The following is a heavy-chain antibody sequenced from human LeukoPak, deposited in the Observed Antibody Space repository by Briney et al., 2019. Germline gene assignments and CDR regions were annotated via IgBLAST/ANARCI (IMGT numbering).Heavy chain of an antibody. CDR1: GGSISSGGYS. Sequence: SQTLSLTCAVSGGSISSGGYSWSWIRQPPGKGLEWIGYIYHSGSTYYNPSLKSRVTISVDRSKNQFSLKLSSVTAADTAVYYCARPYGGNSHDAFDIWGQGTMVTVSS. J-gene: IGHJ3*02. CDR3: ARPYGGNSHDAFDI. CDR2: IYHSGST. V-gene: IGHV4-30-2*01. D-gene: IGHD4-23*01.